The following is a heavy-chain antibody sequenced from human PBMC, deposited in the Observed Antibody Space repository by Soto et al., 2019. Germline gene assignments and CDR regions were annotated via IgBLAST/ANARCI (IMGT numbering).Heavy chain of an antibody. V-gene: IGHV1-8*01. CDR3: ARGGYSVGGATVY. J-gene: IGHJ4*02. Sequence: QVQLVQSGAEVKMPGASVKVSCKASGYTFTDYGINWVRQATGQGLEWMGWMNPKSGDTVYAQKFQGRVSMTRATSISTAYMELNSLKSEDTAVYYCARGGYSVGGATVYWGQGTRVTASS. CDR2: MNPKSGDT. D-gene: IGHD1-26*01. CDR1: GYTFTDYG.